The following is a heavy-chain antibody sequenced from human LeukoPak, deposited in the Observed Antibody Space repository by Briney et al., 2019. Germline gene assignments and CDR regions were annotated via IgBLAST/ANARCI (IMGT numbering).Heavy chain of an antibody. CDR1: GFTFSSYA. D-gene: IGHD1-7*01. CDR2: ISGSGGST. CDR3: AKDFAPGITGTTGAYGMDV. Sequence: GGSLRLSCAASGFTFSSYAMSWVRQAPGKGLEWVSAISGSGGSTYYADSVKGRFTISRDNSKNTLYLQMNSLRAEDTAVYYCAKDFAPGITGTTGAYGMDVWGQGTTVTVSS. V-gene: IGHV3-23*01. J-gene: IGHJ6*02.